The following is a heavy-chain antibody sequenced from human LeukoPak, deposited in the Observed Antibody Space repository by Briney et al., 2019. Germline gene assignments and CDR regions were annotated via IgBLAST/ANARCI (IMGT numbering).Heavy chain of an antibody. Sequence: SETLSLTCTVSGDSISTYIWNWIRQPPGKTLEWIGYIYYIGSTNYNPSLKSRVAISVDKSENRISLKLTSVTAADTAVYYCARMPARNPDKVDIVATIRGAFDIWGQGKMVTVSS. CDR1: GDSISTYI. CDR3: ARMPARNPDKVDIVATIRGAFDI. J-gene: IGHJ3*02. V-gene: IGHV4-59*12. CDR2: IYYIGST. D-gene: IGHD5-12*01.